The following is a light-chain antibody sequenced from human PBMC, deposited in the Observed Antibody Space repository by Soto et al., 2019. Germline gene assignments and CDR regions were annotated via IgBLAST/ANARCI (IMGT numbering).Light chain of an antibody. CDR1: QSISSW. J-gene: IGKJ2*01. CDR3: QQYNDYPYT. CDR2: KAS. Sequence: DIQMTQSPSTLSASVGDSVTITCRASQSISSWLAWYQQKPGRAPKLLIYKASSLESGLTSRFSGSGSGTEFTLIISSLQPDDFATYYCQQYNDYPYTFGQGTKLDI. V-gene: IGKV1-5*03.